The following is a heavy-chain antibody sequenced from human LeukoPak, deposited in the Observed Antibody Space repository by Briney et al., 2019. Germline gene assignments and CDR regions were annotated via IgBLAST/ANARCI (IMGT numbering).Heavy chain of an antibody. J-gene: IGHJ5*02. V-gene: IGHV4-39*07. CDR2: INHSGST. CDR3: ARVGGYRYFDP. Sequence: SETLSLTCTVSGVSISSSNSYWGWIRQPPGKGLEWIGEINHSGSTNYNPSLKSRVTISVDTSKNQFSLKLSSVTAADTAVYYCARVGGYRYFDPWGQGTLVTVSS. CDR1: GVSISSSNSY. D-gene: IGHD5-18*01.